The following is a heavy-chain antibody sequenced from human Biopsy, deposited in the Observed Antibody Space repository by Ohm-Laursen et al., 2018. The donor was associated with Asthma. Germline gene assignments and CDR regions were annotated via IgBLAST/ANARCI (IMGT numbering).Heavy chain of an antibody. J-gene: IGHJ4*02. CDR2: IYSGGTS. CDR1: GFTVSRDH. Sequence: LTLTCAASGFTVSRDHMFWVRQAPGKGLEWVSVIYSGGTSHTADSVRGRFTISRDFSKNTLHLQMHSLRVEDTAVYYCARGDSSGWSHYYFDYWGQGTLVTVSS. CDR3: ARGDSSGWSHYYFDY. D-gene: IGHD6-19*01. V-gene: IGHV3-53*01.